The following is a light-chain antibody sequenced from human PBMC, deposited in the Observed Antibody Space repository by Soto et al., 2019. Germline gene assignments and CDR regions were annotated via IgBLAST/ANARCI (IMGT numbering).Light chain of an antibody. Sequence: EIVMTQSPATLSVSPGERPTLPCRASQSVSSNLAWYQQKPGQAPRLLIYGASTRATGIPARFSASGSVTDFTLTISSLQPEDFAVYYCQQDYNTITFGQGTRLEI. CDR2: GAS. V-gene: IGKV3-15*01. CDR1: QSVSSN. J-gene: IGKJ5*01. CDR3: QQDYNTIT.